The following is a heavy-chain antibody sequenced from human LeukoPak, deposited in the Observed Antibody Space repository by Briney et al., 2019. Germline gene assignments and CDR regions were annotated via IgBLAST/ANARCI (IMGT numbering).Heavy chain of an antibody. Sequence: GESLKISCKGSGYSFTSYWIGWVRQMPGKGLEWMGIIYPGDSDTRYSPSFQGQVTISADKSISTAYLQWSSLKASDTAMYYCARRRHSGYVPDAFDIWGQGTMVTVSS. D-gene: IGHD5-12*01. J-gene: IGHJ3*02. CDR1: GYSFTSYW. CDR3: ARRRHSGYVPDAFDI. V-gene: IGHV5-51*01. CDR2: IYPGDSDT.